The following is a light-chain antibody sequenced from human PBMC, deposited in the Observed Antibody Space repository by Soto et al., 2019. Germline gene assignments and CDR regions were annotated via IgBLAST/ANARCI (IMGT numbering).Light chain of an antibody. Sequence: QSALTQPRSVSGSPGQSVTISCTGTSSDVGGYDYVSWYQQHPGKAPKLMIYDVSERPSGVPDRFSGSKSGNTASLTSSGLQAEDEAHYYCCSYAGTYMVFGGGTKRTVL. V-gene: IGLV2-11*01. CDR3: CSYAGTYMV. CDR1: SSDVGGYDY. J-gene: IGLJ2*01. CDR2: DVS.